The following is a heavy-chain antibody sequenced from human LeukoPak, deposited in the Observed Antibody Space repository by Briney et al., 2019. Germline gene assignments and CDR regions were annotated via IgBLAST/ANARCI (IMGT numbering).Heavy chain of an antibody. J-gene: IGHJ6*02. CDR1: GFTFSSYA. V-gene: IGHV3-30*04. Sequence: GGSLRLSCAASGFTFSSYAMHWVRQAPGKGLEWVAVISYDGSNKYYADSVKGRFTISRDNSKNTLYLQMNSLRAEDTAVYYCARWGTTKDIVVVPAIYGMDVWGQGATVTVSS. CDR2: ISYDGSNK. D-gene: IGHD2-2*01. CDR3: ARWGTTKDIVVVPAIYGMDV.